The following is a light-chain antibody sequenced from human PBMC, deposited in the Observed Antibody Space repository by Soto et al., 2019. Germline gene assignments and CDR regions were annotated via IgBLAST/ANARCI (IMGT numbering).Light chain of an antibody. CDR2: GAS. Sequence: IQMTQSPSSVSASVGDSVTITCRASQLISSWLVWYQVKPGKAPKLLIYGASNRESGVPSRFSGSESGTLFTLTINSLQPEDSATYYCQQASSFPLTFGGGTTVEI. CDR1: QLISSW. V-gene: IGKV1-12*01. J-gene: IGKJ4*01. CDR3: QQASSFPLT.